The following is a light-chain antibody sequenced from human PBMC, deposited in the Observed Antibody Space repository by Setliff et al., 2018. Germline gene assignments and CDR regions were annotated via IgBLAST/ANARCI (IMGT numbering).Light chain of an antibody. Sequence: QSVLTQPPSASGTPAQRVTISCSGSSSNIGSNTVNWYHQLPGTAPKLLIYSNNQRPSGVPDRFSGSKSGTSASLAISGLQSEDEADYYCVTWDANLSAYVFGTGTKVTVL. V-gene: IGLV1-44*01. CDR1: SSNIGSNT. CDR2: SNN. CDR3: VTWDANLSAYV. J-gene: IGLJ1*01.